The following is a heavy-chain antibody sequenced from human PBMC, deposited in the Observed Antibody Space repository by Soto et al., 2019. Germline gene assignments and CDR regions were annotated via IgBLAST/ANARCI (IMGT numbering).Heavy chain of an antibody. J-gene: IGHJ6*02. CDR1: GFTFSSYG. V-gene: IGHV3-30*18. Sequence: QVQLVESGGGVVRPGRSLRLSCAASGFTFSSYGMHWVRQAPGKGLEWVAVISDDGSNKYYADSVTGRFTISRDNSKNTLNLQMNSLRAEDTAVYYCAKLLYCSSTSCYMAIDYYYGMDVWGQGTTVTVSS. D-gene: IGHD2-2*02. CDR2: ISDDGSNK. CDR3: AKLLYCSSTSCYMAIDYYYGMDV.